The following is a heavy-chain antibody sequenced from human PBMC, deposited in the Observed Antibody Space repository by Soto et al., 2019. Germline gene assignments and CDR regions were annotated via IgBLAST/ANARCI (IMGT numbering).Heavy chain of an antibody. CDR3: ARDFLYDFWSGYPAFDI. CDR2: ISSSSSYI. Sequence: NPGGSLRLSCAASGFTFSSYSMNWVRQAPGKGLEWVSSISSSSSYIYYADSVKGRFTISRGNAKNSLYLQMNSLRAEDTAVYYCARDFLYDFWSGYPAFDIWGQGTMVTVSS. V-gene: IGHV3-21*01. J-gene: IGHJ3*02. D-gene: IGHD3-3*01. CDR1: GFTFSSYS.